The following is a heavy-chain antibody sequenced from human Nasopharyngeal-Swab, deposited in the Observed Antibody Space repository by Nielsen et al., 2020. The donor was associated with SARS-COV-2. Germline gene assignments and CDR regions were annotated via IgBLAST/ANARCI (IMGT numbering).Heavy chain of an antibody. CDR1: GYNLTELS. D-gene: IGHD6-13*01. CDR3: ATDLRYSSPYRD. J-gene: IGHJ4*02. V-gene: IGHV1-24*01. Sequence: ASVKVSCKVSGYNLTELSMHWVRQPPGKGVEWMGGFDPEDGETIYAQKFQGRVTMTEDTSTGTAYMELSSLRSEDKAVYYCATDLRYSSPYRDWGQGTLVTVSS. CDR2: FDPEDGET.